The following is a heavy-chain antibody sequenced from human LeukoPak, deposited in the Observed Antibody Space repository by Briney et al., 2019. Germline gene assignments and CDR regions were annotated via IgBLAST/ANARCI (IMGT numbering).Heavy chain of an antibody. CDR1: GFTFSSYG. D-gene: IGHD2-15*01. V-gene: IGHV3-30*02. CDR3: AKMGPESKYCSGGSCYFYFDY. J-gene: IGHJ4*02. Sequence: AGGSLRLSCAASGFTFSSYGMHWVRQAPGKGLEWVAFIRYDGSNKYYADSVKGRFTISRDNSKNTLYLQMNSLRAEDTAVYYCAKMGPESKYCSGGSCYFYFDYWGQGTLVTVSS. CDR2: IRYDGSNK.